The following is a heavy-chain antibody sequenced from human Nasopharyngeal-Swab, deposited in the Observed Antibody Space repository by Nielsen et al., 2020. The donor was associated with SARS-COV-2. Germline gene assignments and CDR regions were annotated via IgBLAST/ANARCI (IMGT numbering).Heavy chain of an antibody. J-gene: IGHJ4*02. D-gene: IGHD3/OR15-3a*01. V-gene: IGHV3-30-3*02. CDR2: ISYDGSNK. Sequence: WIRQPPGKGLEWVAVISYDGSNKYYADSVKGRFTISRDNSKNTLYLQMSSLRAEDTAVYYCAKSWTYYFDYWGQGTLVTVSS. CDR3: AKSWTYYFDY.